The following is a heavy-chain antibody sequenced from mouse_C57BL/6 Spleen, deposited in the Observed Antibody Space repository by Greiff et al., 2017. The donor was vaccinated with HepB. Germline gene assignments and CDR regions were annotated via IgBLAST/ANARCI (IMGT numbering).Heavy chain of an antibody. CDR2: ISSGGDYI. J-gene: IGHJ2*01. CDR1: GFTFSSYA. Sequence: VQLKESGAGLVKPGGSLKLSCAASGFTFSSYAMSWVRQTPEKRLEWVAYISSGGDYIYYADTVKGRFTISRDNARNTLYLQMSSLKSEDTAMYYCTRGQSGEYFDYWGQGTTLTVSS. V-gene: IGHV5-9-1*02. CDR3: TRGQSGEYFDY.